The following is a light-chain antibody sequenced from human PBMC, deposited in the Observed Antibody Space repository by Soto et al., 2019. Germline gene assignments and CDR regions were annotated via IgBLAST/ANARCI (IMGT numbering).Light chain of an antibody. V-gene: IGLV1-44*01. CDR2: GNN. CDR3: AAWDGSLSNGV. J-gene: IGLJ3*02. CDR1: GSSIGTNT. Sequence: QSVLTQPPSASGTPGQRVTISCSGSGSSIGTNTVNWYRQLPGTAPKLLIYGNNQRPSGVPDRFSGSKSGTSASLAISGLQSEDEAEYYCAAWDGSLSNGVFGGGTKLTVL.